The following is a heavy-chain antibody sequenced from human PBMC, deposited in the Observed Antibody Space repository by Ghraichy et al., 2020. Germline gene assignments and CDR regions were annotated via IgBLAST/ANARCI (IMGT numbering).Heavy chain of an antibody. D-gene: IGHD2-2*01. Sequence: SQTLSLTCTVSGDSIAIGSFFWGWVRQPPGKGLEWIGSIFYSGSTYYNPSLKSRVTISVDTSKNHFPLHLRSVTAADTAVYFCARQPAGTMRDFAFDYWGQGTLVTVSS. CDR3: ARQPAGTMRDFAFDY. CDR2: IFYSGST. J-gene: IGHJ4*02. V-gene: IGHV4-39*01. CDR1: GDSIAIGSFF.